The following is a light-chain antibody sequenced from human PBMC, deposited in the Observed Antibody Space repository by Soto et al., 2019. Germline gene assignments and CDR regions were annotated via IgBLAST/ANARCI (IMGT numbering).Light chain of an antibody. CDR3: VSYTSSTTYV. V-gene: IGLV2-14*03. CDR1: SSDVGGSNF. Sequence: QSAPTQPASVSDSPGQSITISCTGTSSDVGGSNFVSWYQQHPGKPPKLIIYDVANRPSGVSNRFSGSKSGSTASLIISRLQTEDEADYYCVSYTSSTTYVFGTGTKLTVL. CDR2: DVA. J-gene: IGLJ1*01.